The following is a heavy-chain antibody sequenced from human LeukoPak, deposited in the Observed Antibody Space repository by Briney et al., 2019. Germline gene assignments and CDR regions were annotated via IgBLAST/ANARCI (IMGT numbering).Heavy chain of an antibody. V-gene: IGHV5-51*01. CDR3: ARHRGRTYYYDSSGPIDY. Sequence: GESLKISRKGSGYSFTSYWIGWVRQMPGNGLGWMGDFYPVVSDTCYSPSFQGQVTISADKSISTAYLQWSSVKAADTAMYYCARHRGRTYYYDSSGPIDYWGQGTLVTVSS. CDR2: FYPVVSDT. J-gene: IGHJ4*02. D-gene: IGHD3-22*01. CDR1: GYSFTSYW.